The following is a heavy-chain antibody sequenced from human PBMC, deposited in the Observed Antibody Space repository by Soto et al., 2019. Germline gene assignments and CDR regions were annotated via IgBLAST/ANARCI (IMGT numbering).Heavy chain of an antibody. D-gene: IGHD6-13*01. J-gene: IGHJ4*02. CDR3: ARCDSSSWYQPFDY. Sequence: LKVSCMSSGYTFTSYGISWVRQAPRQGLEGMGWISAYNGNTNYAQKLQGRVTMTTDTSTSKAYMELRSLRSDDTAVYYCARCDSSSWYQPFDYWGQGTLVTVSA. CDR1: GYTFTSYG. CDR2: ISAYNGNT. V-gene: IGHV1-18*04.